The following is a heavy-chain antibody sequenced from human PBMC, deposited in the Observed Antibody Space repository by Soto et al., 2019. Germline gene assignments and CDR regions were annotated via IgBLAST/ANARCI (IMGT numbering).Heavy chain of an antibody. Sequence: VQLVQSGAEVKQPGSSVKVSCKASGVTFNNSTVNWVRQVPGQGLEWMGRFTPILGVANNAQKFQGRLTLSVEKSTSTAYMELSSLRSEDTAVYYCARPSTTATGGVEHWGQGTLVIVSS. D-gene: IGHD2-8*02. J-gene: IGHJ4*02. CDR3: ARPSTTATGGVEH. CDR2: FTPILGVA. CDR1: GVTFNNST. V-gene: IGHV1-69*02.